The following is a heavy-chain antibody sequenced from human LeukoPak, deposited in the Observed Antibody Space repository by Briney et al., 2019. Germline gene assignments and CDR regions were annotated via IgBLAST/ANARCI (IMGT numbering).Heavy chain of an antibody. CDR1: GYTFKSYA. CDR2: IDPYSGNT. J-gene: IGHJ3*02. V-gene: IGHV1-18*01. CDR3: ARGVRNEGLTI. D-gene: IGHD1-14*01. Sequence: ASVKVSCKASGYTFKSYAITWVRQAPGQGLEWMGWIDPYSGNTNYAQKFQGRVTMTTETFTSTADMEVTSLRSDDTAVYYCARGVRNEGLTIWGQGTLDTVSS.